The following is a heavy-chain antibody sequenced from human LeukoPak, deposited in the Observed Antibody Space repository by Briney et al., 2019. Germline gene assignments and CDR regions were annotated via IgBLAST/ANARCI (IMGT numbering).Heavy chain of an antibody. J-gene: IGHJ4*02. V-gene: IGHV4-59*01. CDR3: ARENSYYYDSSGYYPRVYYFDY. CDR1: GGSISSYY. Sequence: SETLSLTCTVSGGSISSYYWSWIRQPPGKGLEWIGYIYYSGSTNYNPSLKSRVTISVDTSKNQFSLKLSSVTAADTAVYYCARENSYYYDSSGYYPRVYYFDYWGQGTLVTVSS. D-gene: IGHD3-22*01. CDR2: IYYSGST.